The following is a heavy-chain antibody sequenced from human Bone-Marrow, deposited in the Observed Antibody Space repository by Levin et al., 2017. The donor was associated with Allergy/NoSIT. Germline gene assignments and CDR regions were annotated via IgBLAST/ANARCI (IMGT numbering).Heavy chain of an antibody. D-gene: IGHD2-15*01. V-gene: IGHV3-30-3*01. CDR3: ARGRLGYCSGGSCYREYFQH. CDR1: GFTFSSYA. Sequence: SCAASGFTFSSYAMHWVRQAPGKGLEWVAVISYDGSNKYYADSVKGRFTISRDNSKNTLYLQMNSLRAEDTAVYYCARGRLGYCSGGSCYREYFQHWGQGTLVTVSS. J-gene: IGHJ1*01. CDR2: ISYDGSNK.